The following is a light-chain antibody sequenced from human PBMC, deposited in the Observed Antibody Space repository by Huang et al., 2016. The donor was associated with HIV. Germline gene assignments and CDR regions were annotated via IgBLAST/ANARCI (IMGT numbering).Light chain of an antibody. CDR1: QDINRW. CDR2: AAS. V-gene: IGKV1-12*01. CDR3: QQAVSFPLT. J-gene: IGKJ4*01. Sequence: DIQMTQSPSSVSASVGDRISFTCRASQDINRWLAWYQQKPGKAPKLLIYAASTLQVGVPSRFSGRVSGTGFTLTINNLQPEDFATYFCQQAVSFPLTFGGGTKVEIK.